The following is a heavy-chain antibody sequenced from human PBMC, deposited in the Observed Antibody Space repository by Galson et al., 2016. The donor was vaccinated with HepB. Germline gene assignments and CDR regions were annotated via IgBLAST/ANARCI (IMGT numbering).Heavy chain of an antibody. Sequence: SLRLSCAATGFTFSTQSMNWVRQAPGKGLEWVSSIISTGASISYADSVKGRFTISRDNSKNTLYLQMNSLTTEDTAVYYCVKDIAPAGIGVGDYWGHGTLVTVSS. CDR3: VKDIAPAGIGVGDY. CDR2: IISTGASI. V-gene: IGHV3-21*01. CDR1: GFTFSTQS. J-gene: IGHJ4*01. D-gene: IGHD6-13*01.